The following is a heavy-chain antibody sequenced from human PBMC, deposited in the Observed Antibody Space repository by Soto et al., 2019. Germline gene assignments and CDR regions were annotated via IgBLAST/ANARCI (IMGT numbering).Heavy chain of an antibody. V-gene: IGHV4-39*01. CDR2: IYYSGST. Sequence: PSETLSLTCTVSGGSISSSSYYWGWIRQPPGKGLEWIGSIYYSGSTYYNPSLKSRVTISVDTSKNQFSLKLSSVTAADTAVYYCARHPSGIAVAEYYFDYWGQGTLVTVSS. J-gene: IGHJ4*02. CDR3: ARHPSGIAVAEYYFDY. D-gene: IGHD6-19*01. CDR1: GGSISSSSYY.